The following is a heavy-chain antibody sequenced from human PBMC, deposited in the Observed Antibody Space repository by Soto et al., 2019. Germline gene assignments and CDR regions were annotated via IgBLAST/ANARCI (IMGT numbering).Heavy chain of an antibody. D-gene: IGHD6-13*01. V-gene: IGHV3-23*01. CDR3: AKEREVAAAGPTKLYGMDV. CDR1: GFTFSSYA. Sequence: EVQLLESGGGLVQPGGSLRLSCAASGFTFSSYAMCWVRQAPGKGLEWVSDISGSGDSTYYANSLRGRFTISTDRSQNTLYLPMNTLRAEDKAVYYCAKEREVAAAGPTKLYGMDVWGQGTTVTVSS. CDR2: ISGSGDST. J-gene: IGHJ6*02.